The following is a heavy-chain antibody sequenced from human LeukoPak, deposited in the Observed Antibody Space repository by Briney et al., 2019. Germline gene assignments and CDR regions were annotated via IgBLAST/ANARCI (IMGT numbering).Heavy chain of an antibody. D-gene: IGHD3/OR15-3a*01. CDR2: ISGSGGSS. V-gene: IGHV3-23*01. J-gene: IGHJ4*02. Sequence: GGSLRLSCAASGFTFSSYAMSWVRQAPGKGLEWVSAISGSGGSSYYADSVKGRFTISRDNSKNTLYLQMNSLRAEDTAVYYCAKAGGSVVGPLDYWGQGTLVTVSS. CDR1: GFTFSSYA. CDR3: AKAGGSVVGPLDY.